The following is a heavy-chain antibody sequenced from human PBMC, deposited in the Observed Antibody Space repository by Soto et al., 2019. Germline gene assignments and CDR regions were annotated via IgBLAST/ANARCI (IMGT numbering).Heavy chain of an antibody. CDR3: ARCPQLEPRFDY. CDR2: IYYSGST. J-gene: IGHJ4*02. Sequence: QVQLQESGPGLVKPSQTLSLTCTVSGGSISSGGYYWSWIRQHPGKGLEWIGYIYYSGSTYYNPSLKSLVTLTVDTSKDQCPQKLSSVTAADTAVYYCARCPQLEPRFDYWGQGTLVTVSS. D-gene: IGHD1-1*01. V-gene: IGHV4-31*01. CDR1: GGSISSGGYY.